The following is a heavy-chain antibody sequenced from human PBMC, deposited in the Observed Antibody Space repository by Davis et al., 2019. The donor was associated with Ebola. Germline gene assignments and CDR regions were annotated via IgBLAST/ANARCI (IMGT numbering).Heavy chain of an antibody. V-gene: IGHV1-2*02. CDR3: ARQIRRDFDL. CDR1: GYNFIGLY. CDR2: INPNTGDT. Sequence: ASVKVSCKASGYNFIGLYIHWVRQAPGQGLAWMGWINPNTGDTKYAQNFQGRITVTRDTSINTAYVELSRLTSDDTAVFYCARQIRRDFDLWGRGTLVTVSS. J-gene: IGHJ2*01.